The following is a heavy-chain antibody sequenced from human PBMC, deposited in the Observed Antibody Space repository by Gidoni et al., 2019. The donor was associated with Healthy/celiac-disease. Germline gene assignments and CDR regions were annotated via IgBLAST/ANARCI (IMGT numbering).Heavy chain of an antibody. J-gene: IGHJ4*02. CDR1: GYPFTSYY. V-gene: IGHV1-46*01. D-gene: IGHD6-6*01. Sequence: QVQLVQSGAEVKKPGSSVKVSCQASGYPFTSYYMHWVRQAPGQGLEWMGIINPSGGSTSYAQKFQGRVTMTRDTSTSTVYMELSSLRSEDTAVYYCARVAAGLGSSSNFDYWGQGTLVTVSS. CDR2: INPSGGST. CDR3: ARVAAGLGSSSNFDY.